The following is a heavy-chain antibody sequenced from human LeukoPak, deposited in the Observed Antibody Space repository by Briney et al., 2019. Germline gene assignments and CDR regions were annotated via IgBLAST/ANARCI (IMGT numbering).Heavy chain of an antibody. V-gene: IGHV3-21*01. D-gene: IGHD4-17*01. Sequence: SGGSLRLPCAASGFTFSSYSMNWVRQAPGKGLEWVSSISSSSSYIYYADSVKGRFTISRDNAKNSLYLQMNSLRAEDTAVYYCARAFYGDYVHYDYWGQGTLVTVSS. J-gene: IGHJ4*02. CDR2: ISSSSSYI. CDR1: GFTFSSYS. CDR3: ARAFYGDYVHYDY.